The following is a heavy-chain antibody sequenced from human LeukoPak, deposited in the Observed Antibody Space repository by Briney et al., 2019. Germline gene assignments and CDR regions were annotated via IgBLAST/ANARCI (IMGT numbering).Heavy chain of an antibody. CDR1: GYTFTSYD. Sequence: ASVKVSCKASGYTFTSYDINWVRQATGQELEWMGWMNPNSGNTGYAQKFQGRVTITRNTSISTSYMELSSLRSEDTAVYYCARTRRWLPDYYYYLDVWGKGTTVTVSS. V-gene: IGHV1-8*03. CDR2: MNPNSGNT. CDR3: ARTRRWLPDYYYYLDV. J-gene: IGHJ6*03. D-gene: IGHD5-24*01.